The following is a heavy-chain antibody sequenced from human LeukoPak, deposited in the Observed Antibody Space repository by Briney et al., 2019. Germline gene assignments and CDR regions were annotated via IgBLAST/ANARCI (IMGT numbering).Heavy chain of an antibody. V-gene: IGHV1-8*03. CDR2: MNPNSGNT. Sequence: ASVKVSCKASGYTFTSYDINWVRQATGQGLEWMGWMNPNSGNTGYVQKFQGRVTITRNTSISTAYMELSSLRSEDTAVYYCARGGDLYDFWSGYYNPWGQGTLVTVSS. J-gene: IGHJ5*02. CDR3: ARGGDLYDFWSGYYNP. CDR1: GYTFTSYD. D-gene: IGHD3-3*01.